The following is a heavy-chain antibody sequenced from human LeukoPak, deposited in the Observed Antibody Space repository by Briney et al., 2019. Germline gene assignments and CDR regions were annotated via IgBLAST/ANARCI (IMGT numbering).Heavy chain of an antibody. D-gene: IGHD3-22*01. CDR2: INPNTGGA. CDR3: ARGAVTEVYYYDSSGYPVDY. CDR1: GYTFTAYY. J-gene: IGHJ4*02. Sequence: ASVKVSCKASGYTFTAYYLHWVRQAPGQGLEWMGWINPNTGGAKYAQKFQGRLTMTRDTSINTVYMGLSRLRSDDTAVYFCARGAVTEVYYYDSSGYPVDYWGQGTLVTVSS. V-gene: IGHV1-2*02.